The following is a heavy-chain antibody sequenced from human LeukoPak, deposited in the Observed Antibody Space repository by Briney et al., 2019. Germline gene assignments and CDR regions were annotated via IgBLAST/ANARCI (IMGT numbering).Heavy chain of an antibody. CDR3: AKDSQWLVSYYYVDV. CDR1: GISFSSHG. CDR2: IQDSRNNK. D-gene: IGHD6-19*01. V-gene: IGHV3-30*02. J-gene: IGHJ6*03. Sequence: PGRSLRLSCAASGISFSSHGMHWVRQATGKGLDWVAFIQDSRNNKYYADSVKGRFSISRDNSKNTLYLQMNSLRDEDTAVYYCAKDSQWLVSYYYVDVWGRGTTVTVS.